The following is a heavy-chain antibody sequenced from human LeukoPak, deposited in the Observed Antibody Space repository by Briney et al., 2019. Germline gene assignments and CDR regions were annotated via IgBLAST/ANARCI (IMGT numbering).Heavy chain of an antibody. V-gene: IGHV4-59*01. CDR1: GGSISGYY. J-gene: IGHJ4*02. Sequence: SETLSLTCTVSGGSISGYYWSWIRQPPAKGLEWIGHVLYSGGTTYDPSLKGRVTISEDTSKNQFSLKLSSVTAADTAVYYCARWWSCGGDCYLLDSWGQGTLVTVSS. CDR3: ARWWSCGGDCYLLDS. D-gene: IGHD2-21*02. CDR2: VLYSGGT.